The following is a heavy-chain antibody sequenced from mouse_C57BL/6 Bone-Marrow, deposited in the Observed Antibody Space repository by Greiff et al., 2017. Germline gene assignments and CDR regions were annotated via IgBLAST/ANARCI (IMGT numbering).Heavy chain of an antibody. J-gene: IGHJ1*03. CDR3: ARWGLLRYTSYWYFDV. CDR2: IDPSDSET. Sequence: VQLQQPGAELVRPGSSVKLSCKASGYTFTSYWMHWVKQRPIQGLEWIGNIDPSDSETHYNQKFKDKATLTVDKSSSTAYMQLSSLTSEDSAVYYCARWGLLRYTSYWYFDVRGTGTTVTVSS. CDR1: GYTFTSYW. V-gene: IGHV1-52*01. D-gene: IGHD1-1*01.